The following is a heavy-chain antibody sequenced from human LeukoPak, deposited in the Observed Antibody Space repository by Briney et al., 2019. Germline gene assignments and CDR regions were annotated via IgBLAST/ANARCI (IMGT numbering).Heavy chain of an antibody. CDR1: GFTFSNYA. CDR3: ARGDGYNGRAFDI. V-gene: IGHV3-64*01. D-gene: IGHD5-24*01. Sequence: PGGSLRLSCAASGFTFSNYAMHWVRQAPGKGLEYVSAISSNGGSTYYANSVKGRLTISRDNSKNTLYLQMGSLRAEDMAVYYCARGDGYNGRAFDIWGQGTMVSVSS. CDR2: ISSNGGST. J-gene: IGHJ3*02.